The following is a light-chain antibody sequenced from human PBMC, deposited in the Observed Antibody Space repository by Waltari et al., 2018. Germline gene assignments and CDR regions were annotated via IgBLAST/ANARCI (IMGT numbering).Light chain of an antibody. CDR2: DAS. CDR3: QQRSSWPPAIT. J-gene: IGKJ5*01. V-gene: IGKV3-11*01. CDR1: QSVRNY. Sequence: DIVLTQSPATLSLSPGERATLSCRASQSVRNYLAWYQQKPGQGPRLLIYDASNRATGIPARFSGSGSGTDFTLTSSSLEPEDSAIYYCQQRSSWPPAITFGQGTRLEIK.